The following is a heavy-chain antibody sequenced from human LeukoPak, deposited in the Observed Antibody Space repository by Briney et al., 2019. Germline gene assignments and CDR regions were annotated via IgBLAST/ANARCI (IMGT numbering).Heavy chain of an antibody. Sequence: SETLSLTCTVSGGSVSSDTYYWSWIRQPPGKGLEWIGYIYYSGNTNYNPSLKSRVTISVDRSKNQFSLKLSSVTAADTAVYYCARGVSAAGHLFDDWGQGTLVTVSS. D-gene: IGHD6-13*01. CDR2: IYYSGNT. CDR3: ARGVSAAGHLFDD. V-gene: IGHV4-61*01. CDR1: GGSVSSDTYY. J-gene: IGHJ4*02.